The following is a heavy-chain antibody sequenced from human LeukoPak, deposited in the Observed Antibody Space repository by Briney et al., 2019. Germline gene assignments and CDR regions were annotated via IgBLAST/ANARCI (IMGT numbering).Heavy chain of an antibody. CDR2: IYYSGTT. CDR3: ARDGTYYYAFDI. V-gene: IGHV4-30-4*07. Sequence: SETLSLTCAVSGGSISSSTYSWSWIRQPPGKGLEWTGYIYYSGTTYYNPSLKSRVTISVDTSKNQFSLKLSSVTAADTAVYYCARDGTYYYAFDIWGQGTMVTVSS. CDR1: GGSISSSTYS. D-gene: IGHD3-10*01. J-gene: IGHJ3*02.